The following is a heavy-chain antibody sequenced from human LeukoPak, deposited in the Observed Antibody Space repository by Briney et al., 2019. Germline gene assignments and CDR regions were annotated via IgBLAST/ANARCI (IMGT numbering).Heavy chain of an antibody. CDR2: INQDGSKK. Sequence: GGSLRLSCAASGFSVSSNHMSWVRQAPGKGLEWVANINQDGSKKYYVDSVRGRFTISRDNAKNSLYLQMNSLRADDTAVYYCAREWADYTSSSLDSWGQGTLVTVSS. V-gene: IGHV3-7*05. CDR1: GFSVSSNH. CDR3: AREWADYTSSSLDS. J-gene: IGHJ4*02. D-gene: IGHD6-13*01.